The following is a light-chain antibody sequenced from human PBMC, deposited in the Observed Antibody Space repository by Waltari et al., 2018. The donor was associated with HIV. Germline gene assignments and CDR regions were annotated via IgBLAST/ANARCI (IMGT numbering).Light chain of an antibody. CDR3: SSFAPTNKFYVL. V-gene: IGLV2-8*01. CDR2: EVT. Sequence: QSTLTQPPSASGSPGQSVTISCTGTSSDIGGYNYVSWYQQHPGKAPKLIITEVTKRPSGAPDRFSGSKSGNAASLTVSGLQADDEALYYCSSFAPTNKFYVLFGGGTTLTVL. CDR1: SSDIGGYNY. J-gene: IGLJ2*01.